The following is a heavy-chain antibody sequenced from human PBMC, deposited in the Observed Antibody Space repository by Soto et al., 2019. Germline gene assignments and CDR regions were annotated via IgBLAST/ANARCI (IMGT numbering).Heavy chain of an antibody. Sequence: PSETLSLTCTVSGGSISSSSYYWGWIRQPPGKGLEWIGSIYYSGSTYYNPSLKSRVTISVDTSKNQFSLKLSSVTAADTAVYYCARLGDIVVVVAATGAFDIWGQGTMVTVSS. CDR2: IYYSGST. CDR1: GGSISSSSYY. D-gene: IGHD2-15*01. V-gene: IGHV4-39*01. J-gene: IGHJ3*02. CDR3: ARLGDIVVVVAATGAFDI.